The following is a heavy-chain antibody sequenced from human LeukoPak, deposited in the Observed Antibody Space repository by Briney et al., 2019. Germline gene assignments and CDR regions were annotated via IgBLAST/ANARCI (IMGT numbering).Heavy chain of an antibody. Sequence: SETLSLTCAVYGGSFSGYYWSWVRQPPGKGLEWIGYIYYSGSTNYNPSLKSRVTISVDTSKNQFSLKLSSVTAADTAVYYCARLAPYWGNDYWGQGTLVTVSS. CDR1: GGSFSGYY. CDR3: ARLAPYWGNDY. D-gene: IGHD7-27*01. J-gene: IGHJ4*02. V-gene: IGHV4-59*01. CDR2: IYYSGST.